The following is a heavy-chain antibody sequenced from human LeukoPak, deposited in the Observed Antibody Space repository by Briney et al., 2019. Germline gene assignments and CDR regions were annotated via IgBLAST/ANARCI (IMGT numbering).Heavy chain of an antibody. CDR1: GYTLTELS. CDR3: ATGIYYYGSGSYSYYFDY. D-gene: IGHD3-10*01. Sequence: ASVKVSCKVSGYTLTELSMHWVRQAPGKGLEWMGDFDPEDGETIYAQKFQGRVTMTEDTSTDTAYMELSSLRSEDTAVYYCATGIYYYGSGSYSYYFDYWGQGTLVTVSS. CDR2: FDPEDGET. V-gene: IGHV1-24*01. J-gene: IGHJ4*02.